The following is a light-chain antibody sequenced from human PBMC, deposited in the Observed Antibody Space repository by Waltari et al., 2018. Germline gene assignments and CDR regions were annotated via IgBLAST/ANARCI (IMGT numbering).Light chain of an antibody. CDR1: SNDVGPFDR. Sequence: QSALTQPPSVSGSPGQSVTISCTGTSNDVGPFDRVSWYQQPPGTAPKLLIFEVSNRPSGCPDRFSGSASGNTASLTISGLQAEDEADYYCCLYTTNFYVFAPATKVTVL. CDR2: EVS. J-gene: IGLJ1*01. CDR3: CLYTTNFYV. V-gene: IGLV2-18*01.